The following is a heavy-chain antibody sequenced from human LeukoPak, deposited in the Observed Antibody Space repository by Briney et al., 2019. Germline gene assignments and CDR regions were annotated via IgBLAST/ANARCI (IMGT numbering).Heavy chain of an antibody. CDR1: GFTFSDYY. V-gene: IGHV3-11*06. D-gene: IGHD3-10*01. CDR2: ISSSSSYT. Sequence: KPGGSLRLSCAASGFTFSDYYMSWIRQAPGKGLERVSYISSSSSYTNYAGSVKGRFTISRDNAKNSLYLQMNSLRAEDTAVYYCARLLLLWFGEYAPFAYWGQGTLVTVSS. CDR3: ARLLLLWFGEYAPFAY. J-gene: IGHJ4*02.